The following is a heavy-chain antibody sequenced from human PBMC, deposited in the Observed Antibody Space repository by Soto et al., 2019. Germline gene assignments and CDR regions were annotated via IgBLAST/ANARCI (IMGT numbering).Heavy chain of an antibody. V-gene: IGHV1-69*13. D-gene: IGHD3-22*01. CDR2: IIPIFGTA. CDR1: GGTFSSYG. Sequence: SVKVSCKASGGTFSSYGISWVRQAPGQGLEWMGGIIPIFGTANYAQKFQGRVTITADESTSTAYMELSSLRSEDTAVYYCARAKNYYDSSGYPVPADFDYWGQGTLVTVSS. J-gene: IGHJ4*02. CDR3: ARAKNYYDSSGYPVPADFDY.